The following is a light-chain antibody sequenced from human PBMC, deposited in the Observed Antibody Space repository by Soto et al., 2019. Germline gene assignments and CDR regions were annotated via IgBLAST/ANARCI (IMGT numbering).Light chain of an antibody. CDR3: SSYTGHILDV. Sequence: QSALTQPASVSGSPGQSITISCTGTSSDVGGYNYVSWYQQHPGKAPKLMIYEVSNRPSGVSNRFSGSKSGNTASLTISGLQAEDEADYYCSSYTGHILDVFGTGTKLTVL. CDR2: EVS. CDR1: SSDVGGYNY. J-gene: IGLJ1*01. V-gene: IGLV2-14*01.